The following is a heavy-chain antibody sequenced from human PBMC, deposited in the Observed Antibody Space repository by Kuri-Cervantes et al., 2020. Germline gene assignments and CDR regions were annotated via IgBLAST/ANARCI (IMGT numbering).Heavy chain of an antibody. D-gene: IGHD6-13*01. Sequence: ESLKISCAVYGGSFSGYYWSWIRQPPGKGLEWIGEINHSGSTNYNPSLKSRVTISVDTSKNQFSLKLGSVTAADTAVYYCARSSAAGTIDPWGQGTLVTVSS. CDR1: GGSFSGYY. V-gene: IGHV4-34*01. J-gene: IGHJ5*02. CDR3: ARSSAAGTIDP. CDR2: INHSGST.